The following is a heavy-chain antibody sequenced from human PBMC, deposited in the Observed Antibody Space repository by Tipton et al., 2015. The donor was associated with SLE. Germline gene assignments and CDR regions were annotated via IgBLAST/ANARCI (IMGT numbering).Heavy chain of an antibody. J-gene: IGHJ6*03. D-gene: IGHD6-6*01. CDR2: IIHSGVT. V-gene: IGHV4-34*12. Sequence: GLVKPSQTLSLTCAVYGESFNGYFWTWIRQPPGKGLEWIAEIIHSGVTNYNPSLRSRVTISVDTSKNQFSLKLSSVTAADTAVYYCARAEGYSTSVDYYYYMDVWGKGTTVTVSS. CDR1: GESFNGYF. CDR3: ARAEGYSTSVDYYYYMDV.